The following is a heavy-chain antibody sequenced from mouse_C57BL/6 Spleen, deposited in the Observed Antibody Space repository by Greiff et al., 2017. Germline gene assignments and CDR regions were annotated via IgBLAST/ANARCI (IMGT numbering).Heavy chain of an antibody. CDR2: IYPGDGDT. CDR1: GYAFSSSW. J-gene: IGHJ4*01. V-gene: IGHV1-82*01. CDR3: AYGDEDAMDY. Sequence: VQLQQSGPELVKPGASVKISCKASGYAFSSSWMNWVKQRPGKGLEWIGRIYPGDGDTNYNGKFKGKATLTAYKSSRTSYMQLSSLTSEDSAVYFCAYGDEDAMDYWGQGTSVTVSS. D-gene: IGHD2-13*01.